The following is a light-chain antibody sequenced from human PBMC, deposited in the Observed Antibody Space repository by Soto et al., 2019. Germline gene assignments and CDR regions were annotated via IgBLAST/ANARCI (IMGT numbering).Light chain of an antibody. Sequence: QSALTQPASVSGSPGQSITISCTGTSSDVGGYNYVSWYQQHPGKAPKLMIYDVSNRPSVVSNRFSGSKSGNTASLTISGLQAEDEADYYCTSYTSSSTVVFGGGTKLTLL. CDR3: TSYTSSSTVV. V-gene: IGLV2-14*01. CDR1: SSDVGGYNY. CDR2: DVS. J-gene: IGLJ2*01.